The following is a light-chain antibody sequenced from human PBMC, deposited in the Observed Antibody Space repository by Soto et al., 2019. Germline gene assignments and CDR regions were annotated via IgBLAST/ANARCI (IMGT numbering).Light chain of an antibody. Sequence: DIQMTQSPSTLSASVGDRVTITCRASQSISSWLAWYQQKPGKAPKLLIYKASSLESGVPSRFSGSGSGTEFTLTISSLQPDDFATYYCQQYNSYSPQLTFGGGTKVEI. CDR2: KAS. J-gene: IGKJ4*01. CDR3: QQYNSYSPQLT. CDR1: QSISSW. V-gene: IGKV1-5*03.